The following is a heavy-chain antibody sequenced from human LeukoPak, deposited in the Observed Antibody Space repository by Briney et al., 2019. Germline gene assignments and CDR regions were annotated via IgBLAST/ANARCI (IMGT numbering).Heavy chain of an antibody. CDR1: GGSISSSSHY. D-gene: IGHD2-15*01. CDR2: IYYSGNT. CDR3: ARHDNIVEVVAALAFDC. Sequence: PSEILSLTCTVSGGSISSSSHYWGWIRQPPGKGLEWIGNIYYSGNTYYNPSLKSRVTISVDTSKNQLSLKLSSVTAADTAVYYCARHDNIVEVVAALAFDCWGQGTLVTLSS. J-gene: IGHJ4*02. V-gene: IGHV4-39*01.